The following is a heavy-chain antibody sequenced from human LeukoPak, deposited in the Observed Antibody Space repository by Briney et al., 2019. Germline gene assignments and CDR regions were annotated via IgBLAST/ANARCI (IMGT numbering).Heavy chain of an antibody. CDR3: ASDKLGTDAFDI. D-gene: IGHD7-27*01. Sequence: GGSLRLSCGASGFTVSSSYMSWVRQAPGKGLEWVAVIWYDGTNKYYADSVKGRFSISRDNSKNTLYLQMNSLRAEDTAVYYCASDKLGTDAFDIWGQGTVVTVSS. J-gene: IGHJ3*02. V-gene: IGHV3-33*08. CDR2: IWYDGTNK. CDR1: GFTVSSSY.